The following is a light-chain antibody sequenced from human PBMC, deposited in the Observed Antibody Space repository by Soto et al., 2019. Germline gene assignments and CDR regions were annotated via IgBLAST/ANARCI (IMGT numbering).Light chain of an antibody. CDR1: QTISSY. CDR2: DAS. CDR3: QQRAYWPPYT. V-gene: IGKV3-11*01. J-gene: IGKJ2*01. Sequence: EIVLTQSPAPLSLSPGERATLSCRASQTISSYFAWYQQKPGQAPRLLIYDASNRATGSPARFSGSGSGTEFTLTISSLEPEDFAVYYCQQRAYWPPYTCGQGTKLEIK.